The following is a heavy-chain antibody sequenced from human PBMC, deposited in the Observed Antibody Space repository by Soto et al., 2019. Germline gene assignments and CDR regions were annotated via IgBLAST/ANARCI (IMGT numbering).Heavy chain of an antibody. CDR2: IWYDGSNK. J-gene: IGHJ6*02. V-gene: IGHV3-33*01. CDR1: GFTFSSYG. Sequence: GGSLRLSCAASGFTFSSYGMHWVRQAPGKGLEWVAVIWYDGSNKYYADSVKGRFTISRDNSKNTLYLQMNSLRAEDTAVYYCARVHRIAALESSQYYYYGMDVWGQGTTVTVSS. D-gene: IGHD6-6*01. CDR3: ARVHRIAALESSQYYYYGMDV.